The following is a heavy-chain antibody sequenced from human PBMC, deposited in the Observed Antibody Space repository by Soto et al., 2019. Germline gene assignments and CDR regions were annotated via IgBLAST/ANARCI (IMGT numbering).Heavy chain of an antibody. CDR1: GFTFRTYA. Sequence: GSLRLSCAASGFTFRTYAMHWIRQPPGKGQEWIGEINHSGSTNYNPSLKSRVTISLDTSKNQFSLKLSSVTAADTAVYYCARSDYRRYYYYGMDVWGQGTTVTVSS. D-gene: IGHD4-4*01. CDR2: INHSGST. CDR3: ARSDYRRYYYYGMDV. J-gene: IGHJ6*02. V-gene: IGHV4-34*01.